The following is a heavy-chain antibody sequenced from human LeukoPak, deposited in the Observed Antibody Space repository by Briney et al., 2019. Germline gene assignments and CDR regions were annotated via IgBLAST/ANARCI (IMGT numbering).Heavy chain of an antibody. Sequence: GGSLRLSCAASGFTFSDYWMTWVRQAPGQGLEWVANIKQDGSDKYYVDSVKGRFTIFRDNANNLLYLQMNALRAEDTAVYYCARGGTPRVRVAINWFDPWGQGSLVTVSS. CDR2: IKQDGSDK. CDR1: GFTFSDYW. CDR3: ARGGTPRVRVAINWFDP. D-gene: IGHD3-16*01. V-gene: IGHV3-7*03. J-gene: IGHJ5*02.